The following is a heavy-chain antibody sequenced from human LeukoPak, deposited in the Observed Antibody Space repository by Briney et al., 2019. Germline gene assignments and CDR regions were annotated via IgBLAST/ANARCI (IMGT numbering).Heavy chain of an antibody. CDR3: ARDSDYSSSRGWFDP. D-gene: IGHD6-13*01. CDR2: IYYSGST. V-gene: IGHV4-59*01. Sequence: SETLSLTCTVSGGSISSYYWSWIRQPPGKGLEWIGYIYYSGSTDYNPSLKSRVTISVDTSKNQFSLKLSSVTAADTAVYYCARDSDYSSSRGWFDPWGQGTLVTVSS. J-gene: IGHJ5*02. CDR1: GGSISSYY.